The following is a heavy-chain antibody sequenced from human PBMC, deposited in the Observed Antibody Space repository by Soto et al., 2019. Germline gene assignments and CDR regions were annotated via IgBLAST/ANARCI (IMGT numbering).Heavy chain of an antibody. CDR1: GFTFSSYS. D-gene: IGHD1-7*01. CDR2: ISSSSSYI. J-gene: IGHJ4*02. CDR3: ARDLSITGTTPFFFDY. Sequence: SGGSLRLSCAASGFTFSSYSMNWVRQAPGKGLEWVSSISSSSSYIYYADSVKGRFTISRDNAKNSLYLQMNSLRAEDTAVYYCARDLSITGTTPFFFDYWGQGTLVTVSS. V-gene: IGHV3-21*01.